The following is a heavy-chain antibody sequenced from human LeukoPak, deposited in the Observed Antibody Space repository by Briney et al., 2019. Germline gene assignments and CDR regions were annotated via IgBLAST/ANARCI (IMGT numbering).Heavy chain of an antibody. CDR2: ISDSGGNT. J-gene: IGHJ4*02. Sequence: GGSLRPSCAASGFTFSSYAMSWVRQVPRKGLEWVSGISDSGGNTHSADSVKGRFTISRDNSKNTLYLQMNSLRAEDTAVYYCAKATVTTFADYFDYWGQGTLVTVSS. V-gene: IGHV3-23*01. CDR3: AKATVTTFADYFDY. CDR1: GFTFSSYA. D-gene: IGHD4-11*01.